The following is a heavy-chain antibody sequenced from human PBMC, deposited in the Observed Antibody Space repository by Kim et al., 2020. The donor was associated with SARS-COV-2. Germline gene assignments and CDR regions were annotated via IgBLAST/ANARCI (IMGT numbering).Heavy chain of an antibody. V-gene: IGHV3-23*01. CDR1: GFFFSNYD. CDR3: AKDLRSSSYKGIDAFDI. CDR2: ISGSGAST. D-gene: IGHD6-13*01. J-gene: IGHJ3*02. Sequence: GGSLRLSCAASGFFFSNYDMSWVRQAPGKGLEWVSVISGSGASTYYADSVKGRFTISRDNSKNILYLHMNNLRAEDTALYFCAKDLRSSSYKGIDAFDIWGQGTMVPVSS.